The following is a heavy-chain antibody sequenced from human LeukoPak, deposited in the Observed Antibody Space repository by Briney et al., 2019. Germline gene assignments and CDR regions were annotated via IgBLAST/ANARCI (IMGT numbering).Heavy chain of an antibody. CDR1: GFTFSGYG. D-gene: IGHD6-13*01. CDR3: AKAPIAAAGGTLFDY. CDR2: ISGSGGST. J-gene: IGHJ4*02. V-gene: IGHV3-23*01. Sequence: GGSLRLSCAASGFTFSGYGMSWVRQAPGKGLEWVSAISGSGGSTYYADSVKGRFTISRDNSKNTLYLQMNSLRAEDTAVYYCAKAPIAAAGGTLFDYWGQGTLVTVSS.